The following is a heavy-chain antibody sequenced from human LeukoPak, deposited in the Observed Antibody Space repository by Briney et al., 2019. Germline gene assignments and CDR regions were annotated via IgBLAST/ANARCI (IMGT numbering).Heavy chain of an antibody. CDR1: GYSFSSYW. D-gene: IGHD2-2*02. J-gene: IGHJ4*02. V-gene: IGHV5-51*01. CDR3: ARREDTYTKEFDY. CDR2: VYPGDSDI. Sequence: GESLKISCKGSGYSFSSYWIGWVRQMPGEGLEWMGIVYPGDSDIRYSPSFQGQVTISVDKSISTAYLQWSSLKASDTAMYYCARREDTYTKEFDYWGQGTLVTVSS.